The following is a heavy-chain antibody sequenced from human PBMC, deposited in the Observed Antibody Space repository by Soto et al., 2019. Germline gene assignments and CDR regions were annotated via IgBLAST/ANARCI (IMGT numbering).Heavy chain of an antibody. CDR2: ISGSGGDT. CDR1: GFTFSNYA. CDR3: AKRPGITIFGLLDY. J-gene: IGHJ4*02. Sequence: GGSLRLSCAASGFTFSNYAMSWVRQAPGKVLEWVSAISGSGGDTYYADSVKGRFTISRDSSKNTLYLQMNSLRAEDTAVYFCAKRPGITIFGLLDYWGQGTLVTVSS. V-gene: IGHV3-23*01. D-gene: IGHD3-3*01.